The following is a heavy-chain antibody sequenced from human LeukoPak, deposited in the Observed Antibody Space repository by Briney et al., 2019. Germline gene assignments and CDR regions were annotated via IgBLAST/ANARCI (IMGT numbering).Heavy chain of an antibody. CDR1: GGSVNSGGYY. CDR3: ARSSDYGDYD. CDR2: IYYSGRT. D-gene: IGHD4-17*01. J-gene: IGHJ4*02. V-gene: IGHV4-31*03. Sequence: SQTLSLTCTVSGGSVNSGGYYWTWIRQHPGKGLEWLWYIYYSGRTYYNPSLKSRITISLDTSKNQFSLNLTSVSAADTAFYFCARSSDYGDYDWGQGTLITVSS.